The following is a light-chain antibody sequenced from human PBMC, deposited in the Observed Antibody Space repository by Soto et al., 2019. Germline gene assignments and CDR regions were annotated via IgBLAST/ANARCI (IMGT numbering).Light chain of an antibody. CDR1: SSDVGSYDF. CDR3: SSYSSSTVRYV. V-gene: IGLV2-14*01. CDR2: EVS. J-gene: IGLJ1*01. Sequence: QSALTQPASMSGSPGQSITMSCTGTSSDVGSYDFVSWYQQHPGKAPKLLIYEVSNRPSGVSARFSGSKSDNTASLTISGLQAADEADYFCSSYSSSTVRYVFGSGTKVTVL.